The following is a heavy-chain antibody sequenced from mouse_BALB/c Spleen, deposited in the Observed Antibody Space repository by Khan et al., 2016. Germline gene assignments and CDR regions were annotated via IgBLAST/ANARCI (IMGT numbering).Heavy chain of an antibody. CDR2: IWSDGST. CDR3: SRHYYGSSYAMDD. V-gene: IGHV2-6-1*01. J-gene: IGHJ4*01. Sequence: QVQLKESGPGLVAPSQSLSITCTISGFSLTSYGVHWVRQPPGKGLEWLVVIWSDGSTTYNSALKSRLSISKDNYKSQVFSKMNSLQTDDTAMYYCSRHYYGSSYAMDDWGQGTSVTDSS. D-gene: IGHD1-1*01. CDR1: GFSLTSYG.